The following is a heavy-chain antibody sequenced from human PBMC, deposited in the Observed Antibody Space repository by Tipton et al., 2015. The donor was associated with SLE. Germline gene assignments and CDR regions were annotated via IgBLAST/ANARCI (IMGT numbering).Heavy chain of an antibody. Sequence: GSLRLSCAASGFSFSSYGMHWVRQAPGKGLEWVAFVRFDGSDTYYGDSVKGRFSISRDNAKNTLYLQMNSLRPEDTAVYYCVRDQQQLAPDFFDFWGQVTLVTVSS. J-gene: IGHJ4*02. CDR1: GFSFSSYG. V-gene: IGHV3-30*02. CDR2: VRFDGSDT. CDR3: VRDQQQLAPDFFDF. D-gene: IGHD6-13*01.